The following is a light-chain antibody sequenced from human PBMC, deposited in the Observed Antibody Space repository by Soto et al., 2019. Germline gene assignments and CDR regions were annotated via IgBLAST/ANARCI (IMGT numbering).Light chain of an antibody. Sequence: IVMTHSPATLSVSPGERATLSCRASQSIRTNLAWYQHKPGQAPRLLIYGASTGVTGVPARFSGSGSGTDFTLTISSLEPEDFAVYYCQQRSNWPPSINFGQGTRLEIK. CDR2: GAS. V-gene: IGKV3-11*01. J-gene: IGKJ5*01. CDR1: QSIRTN. CDR3: QQRSNWPPSIN.